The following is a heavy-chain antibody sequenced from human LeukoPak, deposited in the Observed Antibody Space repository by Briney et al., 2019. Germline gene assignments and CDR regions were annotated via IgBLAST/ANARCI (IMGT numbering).Heavy chain of an antibody. J-gene: IGHJ4*02. CDR1: LGSSPSTYA. D-gene: IGHD3-16*01. V-gene: IGHV1-69*06. CDR3: ARTMLTFGGVTKVSYYCYS. Sequence: SVTVSCKPSLGSSPSTYAISWGRQAPGQGLEDMGGFVPLFGRANYVQKFQGRAIITADKSTSDLYMELSGLRSDDTAGCYCARTMLTFGGVTKVSYYCYSRGQGTLVTVSP. CDR2: FVPLFGRA.